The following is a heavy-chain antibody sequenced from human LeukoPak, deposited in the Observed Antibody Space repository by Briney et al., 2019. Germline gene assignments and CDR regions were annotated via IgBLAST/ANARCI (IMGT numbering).Heavy chain of an antibody. CDR2: IIPIFGTA. V-gene: IGHV1-69*13. CDR3: ARDGRGQLLPNNWFDP. CDR1: GGTFSSYA. Sequence: ASVKVSCKASGGTFSSYAISWVRQAPGQGLEWMGGIIPIFGTANYAQKFQGRVTITADESTSTAYMELSSLRSEDTAVYYRARDGRGQLLPNNWFDPRGQGTLVTVSS. D-gene: IGHD2-15*01. J-gene: IGHJ5*02.